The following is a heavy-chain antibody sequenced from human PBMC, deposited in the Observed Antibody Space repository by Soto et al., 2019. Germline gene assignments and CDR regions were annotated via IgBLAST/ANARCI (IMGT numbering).Heavy chain of an antibody. CDR2: ISYDGSII. D-gene: IGHD6-13*01. J-gene: IGHJ6*02. Sequence: GGSLRLSCAASGFTFSSYGLHWVRQAPGKGLEWVALISYDGSIIYYADSVKGRFTISRDNSKNTLYLQMNSLRAEDTAVYYCALSGGSSSWRPVKPNYYGMDVWGQGTTVTV. V-gene: IGHV3-30*03. CDR1: GFTFSSYG. CDR3: ALSGGSSSWRPVKPNYYGMDV.